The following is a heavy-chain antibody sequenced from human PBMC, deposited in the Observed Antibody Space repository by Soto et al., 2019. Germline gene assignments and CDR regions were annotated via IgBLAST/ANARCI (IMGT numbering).Heavy chain of an antibody. CDR3: ARGLHYDILTGYSAPHWFDP. D-gene: IGHD3-9*01. J-gene: IGHJ5*02. CDR2: INHSGST. CDR1: GGSFSGYY. V-gene: IGHV4-34*01. Sequence: TLSLTCAVYGGSFSGYYWSWIRQPPGKGLEWIGEINHSGSTNYNPSLKSRVTISVDTSKNQFSLKLSSVTAADTAVYYCARGLHYDILTGYSAPHWFDPWGQGTLVTVSS.